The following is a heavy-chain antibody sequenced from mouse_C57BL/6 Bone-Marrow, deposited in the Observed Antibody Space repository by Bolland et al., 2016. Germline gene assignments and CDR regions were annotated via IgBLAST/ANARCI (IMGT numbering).Heavy chain of an antibody. D-gene: IGHD4-1*01. V-gene: IGHV1-58*01. CDR2: YT. J-gene: IGHJ3*01. Sequence: YTEYNEKFKGKATLTSDTSSSTAYMQLSSLTSEDSAIYFCASPLTGTSWFAYWGQGTLV. CDR3: ASPLTGTSWFAY.